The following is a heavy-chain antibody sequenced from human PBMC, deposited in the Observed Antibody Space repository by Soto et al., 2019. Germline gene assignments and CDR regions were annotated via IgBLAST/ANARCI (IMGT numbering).Heavy chain of an antibody. V-gene: IGHV4-4*02. Sequence: QVQLQESGPGLVKPSGTLSLTCAVSGGSISSSNWWSWVRQPPGKGLEWIGEIYHSGSTNYNPSLKSRVTISVYKSKNQFSLKLSSVTAADTAVYYCARVLVGYSSSSGDYYYYGMDVWGQGTTVTVSS. CDR3: ARVLVGYSSSSGDYYYYGMDV. CDR2: IYHSGST. J-gene: IGHJ6*02. D-gene: IGHD6-6*01. CDR1: GGSISSSNW.